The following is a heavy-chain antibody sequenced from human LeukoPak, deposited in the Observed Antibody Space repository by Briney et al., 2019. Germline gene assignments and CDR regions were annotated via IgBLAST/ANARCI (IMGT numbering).Heavy chain of an antibody. Sequence: GASVKVSCKTSGYRFTSYDISWARQATGQGLQWMGRITPSSGSAEYAQRFQGRVTLTRDTASGTAYLELRSLTADDTAIYYCAREGPLFVLDYWGQGTRVAVSS. CDR1: GYRFTSYD. CDR2: ITPSSGSA. V-gene: IGHV1-8*01. CDR3: AREGPLFVLDY. D-gene: IGHD6-6*01. J-gene: IGHJ4*02.